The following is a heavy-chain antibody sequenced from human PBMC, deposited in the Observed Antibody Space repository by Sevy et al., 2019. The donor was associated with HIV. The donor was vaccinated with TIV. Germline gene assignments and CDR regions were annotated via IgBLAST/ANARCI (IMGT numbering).Heavy chain of an antibody. CDR2: INPTSGST. CDR3: ARGAGYSGYHPDY. CDR1: GYTFNNYY. V-gene: IGHV1-46*02. J-gene: IGHJ4*02. D-gene: IGHD5-12*01. Sequence: ASVKVSCKASGYTFNNYYMHWVRQAPGQGLEWMGVINPTSGSTKFVGKFQDRVSMTRDTSTSTVYMELMSLISDDTAVYYCARGAGYSGYHPDYWGQGTLVTVSS.